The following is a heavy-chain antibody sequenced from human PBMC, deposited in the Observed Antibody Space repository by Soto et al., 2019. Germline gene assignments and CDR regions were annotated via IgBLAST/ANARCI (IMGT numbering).Heavy chain of an antibody. Sequence: TLSLTCAVSGGSIISASYSWNWIRQSPGRGLEWIGHIYSSGSTYYNPSLKSRVSISVDTSNNQFSLKLTSVTAADTAVYFCAREDAARIERWFDAWGQGILVTVPS. CDR3: AREDAARIERWFDA. V-gene: IGHV4-31*11. CDR1: GGSIISASYS. J-gene: IGHJ5*02. CDR2: IYSSGST. D-gene: IGHD6-6*01.